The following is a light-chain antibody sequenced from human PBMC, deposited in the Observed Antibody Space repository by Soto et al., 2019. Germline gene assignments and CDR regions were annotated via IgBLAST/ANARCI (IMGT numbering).Light chain of an antibody. CDR2: GAS. CDR1: QSGSNTY. V-gene: IGKV3-20*01. J-gene: IGKJ4*01. Sequence: EIVLTQAPGTLSLSPGERATLSCRASQSGSNTYLAWHQQKRGQAPRLLIYGASSRATGIPDRFSGSGSGTDFTLTISRLEPEDFAVYYCQQYGRSLTFGGGTKVEIQ. CDR3: QQYGRSLT.